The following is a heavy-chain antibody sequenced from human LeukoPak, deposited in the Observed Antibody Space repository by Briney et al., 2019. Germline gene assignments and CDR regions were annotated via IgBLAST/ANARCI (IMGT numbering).Heavy chain of an antibody. CDR1: GCIFTSYW. CDR2: IYPGDSDT. CDR3: ARSVSSGWYSGWFDP. Sequence: GASLEISCKGSGCIFTSYWIGWVRQVPGRGLEWMGIIYPGDSDTRYSPSFQGQVTISANKSISTAYLQWSSLKASDTAMYYCARSVSSGWYSGWFDPWGQGTLVTVSS. D-gene: IGHD6-19*01. J-gene: IGHJ5*02. V-gene: IGHV5-51*01.